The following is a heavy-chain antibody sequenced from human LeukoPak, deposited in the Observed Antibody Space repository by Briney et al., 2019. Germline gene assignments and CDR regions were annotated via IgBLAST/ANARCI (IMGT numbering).Heavy chain of an antibody. CDR3: ARRWFDP. V-gene: IGHV4-34*01. CDR1: GGSISSYY. Sequence: LVKPSETLSLTCTVSGGSISSYYWSWIRQPPGKGLEWIGEINHSGSTNYNPSLKSRVTISVDTSKNQFSLKLSSVTAADTAVYYCARRWFDPWGQGTLVTVSS. J-gene: IGHJ5*02. CDR2: INHSGST.